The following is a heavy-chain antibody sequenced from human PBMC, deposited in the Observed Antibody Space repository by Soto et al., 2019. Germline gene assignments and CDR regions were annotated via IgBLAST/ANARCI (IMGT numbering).Heavy chain of an antibody. J-gene: IGHJ4*02. CDR1: GLSLSTSGVG. CDR3: ARSIGTTGTTLYFDY. Sequence: SGPTLVNPTHTLTLTCTFSGLSLSTSGVGVGWLRQPPGQALEWLALIYWNDDKRYSPSLKNRLTITKDTSKNQVVLTMTNLDPVDTATYYCARSIGTTGTTLYFDYWGQGTLVTVSS. V-gene: IGHV2-5*01. D-gene: IGHD1-1*01. CDR2: IYWNDDK.